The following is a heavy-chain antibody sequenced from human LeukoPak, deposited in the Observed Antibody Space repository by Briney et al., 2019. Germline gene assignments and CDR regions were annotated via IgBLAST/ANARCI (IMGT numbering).Heavy chain of an antibody. J-gene: IGHJ4*02. Sequence: GRSLRLSCAASGFTFDDYAMHWVRQAPGKGLEWVSGISWNSGSIGYADSVKGRFTISRDNAKNSLYLQMNSLRAEDTALYYCAEDKHPGYWGQGTLVTVSS. V-gene: IGHV3-9*01. CDR2: ISWNSGSI. CDR3: AEDKHPGY. CDR1: GFTFDDYA.